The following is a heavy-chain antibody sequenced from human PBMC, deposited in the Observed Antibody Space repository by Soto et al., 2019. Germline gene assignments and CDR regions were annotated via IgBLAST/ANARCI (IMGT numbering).Heavy chain of an antibody. CDR1: GYSFTSYA. V-gene: IGHV1-3*01. CDR2: INAGNGNT. D-gene: IGHD2-2*01. J-gene: IGHJ6*02. Sequence: RASVKVSFKASGYSFTSYAIYWVRQAPGQRLEWMGWINAGNGNTKYSQKFQGRVTITSDTSASTAYMGLSSLRSEDTAVYFCARGVENIVVVLDVFGYYGMDVWGQGTTVTVSS. CDR3: ARGVENIVVVLDVFGYYGMDV.